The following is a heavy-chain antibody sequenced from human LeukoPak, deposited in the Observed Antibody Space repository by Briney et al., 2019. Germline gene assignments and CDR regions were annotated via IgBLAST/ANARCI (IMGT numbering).Heavy chain of an antibody. CDR3: VRFGLTSSLDY. CDR1: GYRLTNNW. D-gene: IGHD6-13*01. J-gene: IGHJ4*02. V-gene: IGHV5-51*01. CDR2: IYPGDSDT. Sequence: GESLKISCKISGYRLTNNWIGWVRQVPGKGLEWMGLIYPGDSDTRYSPSFQGQVTFSVDTSISTAYLQLSGLRASDTAIYYCVRFGLTSSLDYWGQGTLDTVSS.